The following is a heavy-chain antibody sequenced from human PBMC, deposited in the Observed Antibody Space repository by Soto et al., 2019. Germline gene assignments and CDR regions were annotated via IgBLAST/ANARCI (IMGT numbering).Heavy chain of an antibody. Sequence: EVQLVESGGGLVQPGGSLRLSCAASGFTFSLYSMSWVRQAPGKGLEWVSYISSSSTGIHYADSVKGRFTSSRDDVSNSMHLQKNRLKDGDTALYYCARAVTWGLDVWRQGTTV. CDR1: GFTFSLYS. J-gene: IGHJ6*01. CDR2: ISSSSTGI. D-gene: IGHD3-10*01. CDR3: ARAVTWGLDV. V-gene: IGHV3-48*02.